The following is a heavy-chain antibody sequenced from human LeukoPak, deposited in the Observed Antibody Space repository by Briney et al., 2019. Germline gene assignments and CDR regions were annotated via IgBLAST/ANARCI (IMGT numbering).Heavy chain of an antibody. J-gene: IGHJ4*02. V-gene: IGHV3-23*01. CDR1: GFTFSSYA. CDR3: AKAIRFLEWSPQDY. Sequence: GGSLRLSCAASGFTFSSYAMSWVRQAPGKGLEWVSAISGSGGSTYYADSVKGRFTISRDNSKNTLYLQMNSLRAEDTAVYYCAKAIRFLEWSPQDYWGQGTLVTVS. D-gene: IGHD3-3*01. CDR2: ISGSGGST.